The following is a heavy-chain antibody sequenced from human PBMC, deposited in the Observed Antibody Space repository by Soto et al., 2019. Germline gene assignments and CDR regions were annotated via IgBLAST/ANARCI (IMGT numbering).Heavy chain of an antibody. CDR1: GGSISSSSYY. D-gene: IGHD5-18*01. CDR3: ARLPLGRGYSYGYLDY. J-gene: IGHJ4*02. V-gene: IGHV4-39*01. Sequence: SETLSLTCTVSGGSISSSSYYWGWIRQPPGKGLEWIGSIYYSGSTYYNPSLKSRVTISVDTSKNQFSLKLSSVTAADTAVYYCARLPLGRGYSYGYLDYWGQGTLVTVSS. CDR2: IYYSGST.